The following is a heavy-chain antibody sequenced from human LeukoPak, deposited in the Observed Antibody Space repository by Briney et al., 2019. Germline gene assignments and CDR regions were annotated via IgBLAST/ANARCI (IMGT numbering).Heavy chain of an antibody. D-gene: IGHD5-12*01. CDR2: IKSKTDGGTT. J-gene: IGHJ4*02. Sequence: PGGSLRLSCAASGFTFSNAWTSWVRQAPGKGLEWVGRIKSKTDGGTTGYAAPVKGRFTISRDDSKNTLYLQMNSLKTEDTAVYYCTTQYSGYDLSAYWGQGTLVTVSS. CDR1: GFTFSNAW. V-gene: IGHV3-15*01. CDR3: TTQYSGYDLSAY.